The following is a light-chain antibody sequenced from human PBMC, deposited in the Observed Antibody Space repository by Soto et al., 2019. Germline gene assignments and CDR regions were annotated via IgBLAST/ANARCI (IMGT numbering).Light chain of an antibody. CDR1: QSISSW. CDR3: QQYNSYPWT. CDR2: DAS. V-gene: IGKV1-5*01. Sequence: DIQMTQSPSTLSASVGDRVTITCRAIQSISSWLAWYHQKPGKAPKLLIDDASSLESGVPSRFSGSGSGTEFTLTISSLEPDDFATYYGQQYNSYPWTFGQGTKVEIK. J-gene: IGKJ1*01.